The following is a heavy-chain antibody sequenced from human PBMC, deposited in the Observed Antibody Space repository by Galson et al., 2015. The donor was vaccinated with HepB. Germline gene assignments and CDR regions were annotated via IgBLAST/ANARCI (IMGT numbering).Heavy chain of an antibody. D-gene: IGHD2-2*01. V-gene: IGHV3-23*01. Sequence: SLRLSCAAPGFAFSRYAMRWVRRAPGKGLEWVSAVSGSHGNIYADSVKGRFTISRDDSKDTLYLQMNSLRVEDTALYYCAKDRLTADRWYFDLWGRGTLVTVST. CDR1: GFAFSRYA. CDR2: VSGSHGNI. J-gene: IGHJ2*01. CDR3: AKDRLTADRWYFDL.